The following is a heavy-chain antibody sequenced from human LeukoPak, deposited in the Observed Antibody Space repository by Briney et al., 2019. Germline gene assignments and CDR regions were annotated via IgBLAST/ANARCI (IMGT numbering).Heavy chain of an antibody. CDR2: IYHSGST. D-gene: IGHD3-16*01. Sequence: SETLSLTCTVSGGSISSSSYYWGWIRQPPGKGLEWIGSIYHSGSTHYNPSLKSRVIISVDTSKNQFSLKLSSVTAADTAVYYCARDGGVTYYYFYYYMDVWGKGTTVTVSS. CDR3: ARDGGVTYYYFYYYMDV. V-gene: IGHV4-39*07. CDR1: GGSISSSSYY. J-gene: IGHJ6*03.